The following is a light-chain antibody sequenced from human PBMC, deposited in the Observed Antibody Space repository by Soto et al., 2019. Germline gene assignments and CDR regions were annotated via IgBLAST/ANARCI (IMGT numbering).Light chain of an antibody. CDR2: DAS. CDR1: QNIRSY. J-gene: IGKJ4*01. CDR3: QQRTNWPLT. V-gene: IGKV3-11*01. Sequence: EIVLTQSPATLSLSPGERATLSCRASQNIRSYLAWYQQKPGQAPRLLIFDASIRATGIPDRFSGSGSGTDFTLTISSLQPEDFAVYYCQQRTNWPLTFGGGTKVEIK.